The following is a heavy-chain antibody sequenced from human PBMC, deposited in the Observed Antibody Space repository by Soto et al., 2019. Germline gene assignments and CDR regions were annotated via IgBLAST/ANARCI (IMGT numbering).Heavy chain of an antibody. D-gene: IGHD3-10*01. J-gene: IGHJ6*02. V-gene: IGHV3-33*01. CDR1: GFTFSSYG. CDR3: ARGVRPTGYYGMDV. Sequence: GGSLRLSCAASGFTFSSYGMHWVRQAPGKGLEWVAVIWYDGSNKYYADSVKGRFTISRDNSKNTLYLQMNSLRAEDTAVYYCARGVRPTGYYGMDVRGQGTTVTVSS. CDR2: IWYDGSNK.